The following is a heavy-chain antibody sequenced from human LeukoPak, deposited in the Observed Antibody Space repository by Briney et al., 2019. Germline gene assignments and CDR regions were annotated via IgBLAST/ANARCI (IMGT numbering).Heavy chain of an antibody. CDR2: ISSSSSTI. J-gene: IGHJ6*02. CDR3: ARFRGWGPYYYYGMDV. CDR1: GFTFSSYS. D-gene: IGHD3-16*01. V-gene: IGHV3-48*01. Sequence: PGGSLRLSCAASGFTFSSYSMNWVRQAPGKGLEWVSYISSSSSTIYYADSVKGRFTISRDNAKNSLYLQMNSLRAEDTAVYYCARFRGWGPYYYYGMDVWGQGTTVTVSS.